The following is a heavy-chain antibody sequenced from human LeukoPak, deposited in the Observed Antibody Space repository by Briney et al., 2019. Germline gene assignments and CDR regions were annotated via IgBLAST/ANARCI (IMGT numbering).Heavy chain of an antibody. CDR2: IKSKTDGGTT. J-gene: IGHJ4*02. CDR1: GFTFSSYE. D-gene: IGHD1-14*01. Sequence: GGSLRLSCAASGFTFSSYEMNWVRQAPGKGLEWVGRIKSKTDGGTTDYAAPAKGRFTISRDDSKNTLYLQMNNLNTEDTAVYYYTTVHRITGDWGQGTLVTVSS. V-gene: IGHV3-15*01. CDR3: TTVHRITGD.